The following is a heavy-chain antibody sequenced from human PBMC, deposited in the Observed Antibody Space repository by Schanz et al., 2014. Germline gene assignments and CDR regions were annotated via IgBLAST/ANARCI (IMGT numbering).Heavy chain of an antibody. CDR3: ARRYCGPTGCYSGAVYAMHA. D-gene: IGHD2-2*01. Sequence: QVQLQESGPGLVKPSETLSLTCTFSGGSISDYYWSWIRQPPGKELEWIGYMHYSGSTNYNPSLKSRVTISLAPPKTQFPVNLSLGTAADTAVYYCARRYCGPTGCYSGAVYAMHAWGQGTTVTVSS. J-gene: IGHJ6*02. CDR1: GGSISDYY. CDR2: MHYSGST. V-gene: IGHV4-59*08.